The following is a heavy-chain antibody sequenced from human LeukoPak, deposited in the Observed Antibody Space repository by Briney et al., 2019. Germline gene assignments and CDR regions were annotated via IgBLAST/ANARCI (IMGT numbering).Heavy chain of an antibody. CDR2: IFHSGST. J-gene: IGHJ4*02. D-gene: IGHD6-19*01. CDR1: GFTFSNYA. Sequence: GSLRLSCSASGFTFSNYAMNWVRQPPGKGLEWIGEIFHSGSTNYNPSLKSRVTISVDTSKNQFSLRLSSVTAADTAVYYCARLHLVSSGWSPMADSWGQGTLVTVSS. CDR3: ARLHLVSSGWSPMADS. V-gene: IGHV4-34*12.